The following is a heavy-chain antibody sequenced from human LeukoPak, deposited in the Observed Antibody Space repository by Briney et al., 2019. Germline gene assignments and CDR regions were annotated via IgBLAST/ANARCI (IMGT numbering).Heavy chain of an antibody. J-gene: IGHJ4*02. D-gene: IGHD6-13*01. CDR2: IYYSGST. CDR3: ARGHSSSWPIDY. Sequence: SETLSLTCTVSGGSISSYYWSWIRQPPGKGLEWIGYIYYSGSTKYNPSLKSRVTISVDTSKNQFSLKLSSVTAADTAVYYCARGHSSSWPIDYWGQGTLGTVSS. CDR1: GGSISSYY. V-gene: IGHV4-59*01.